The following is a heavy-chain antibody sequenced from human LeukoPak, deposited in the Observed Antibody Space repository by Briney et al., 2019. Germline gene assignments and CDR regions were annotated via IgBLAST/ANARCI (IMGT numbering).Heavy chain of an antibody. CDR3: ARDPPEGYSGYDTFFDY. CDR1: GLTFSSYE. D-gene: IGHD5-12*01. Sequence: YPGGSLRLSCAASGLTFSSYEMNWVRQAPGKGLEWVSYISSSGSNIYYADSVKGRFTISRDNAKNSLYLQMNSLRAEDTAVYYCARDPPEGYSGYDTFFDYWGQGTLVTVSS. CDR2: ISSSGSNI. V-gene: IGHV3-48*03. J-gene: IGHJ4*02.